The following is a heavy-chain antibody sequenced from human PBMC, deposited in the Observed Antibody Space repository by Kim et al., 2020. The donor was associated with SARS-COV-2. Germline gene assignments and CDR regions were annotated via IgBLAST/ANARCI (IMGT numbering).Heavy chain of an antibody. J-gene: IGHJ2*01. CDR3: ARDAEGVVTHSPTGWYFDL. V-gene: IGHV3-11*06. Sequence: GRFTISRDNAKNSLYLQMNSLRAEDTAVYYCARDAEGVVTHSPTGWYFDLWGRGTLVTVSS. D-gene: IGHD2-21*02.